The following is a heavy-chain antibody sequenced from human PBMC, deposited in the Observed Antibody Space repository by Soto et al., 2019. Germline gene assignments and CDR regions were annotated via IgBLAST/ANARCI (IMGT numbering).Heavy chain of an antibody. CDR1: GFAFSNYA. D-gene: IGHD6-6*01. CDR3: AKDRTVAARNFDY. J-gene: IGHJ4*02. Sequence: HPGGSLRLSCAASGFAFSNYAMHWVRQAPGKGLEWVSSISTSIDATYYADSVEGRFTISRDDSKNTLYLQMNSLRAEDSAVYYCAKDRTVAARNFDYWGQGTQVTVSS. CDR2: ISTSIDAT. V-gene: IGHV3-23*01.